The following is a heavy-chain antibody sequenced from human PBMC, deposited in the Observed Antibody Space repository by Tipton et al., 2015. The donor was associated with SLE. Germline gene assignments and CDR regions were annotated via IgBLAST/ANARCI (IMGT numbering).Heavy chain of an antibody. Sequence: LRLSCAASGFTFSSYWMHWVRQPPGKGLEWIGEINHSGSTNYNPSLKSRVTISVDTSKNQFSLKLSSVTAADTAVYYCARGTVTAAFDIWGQGTMVTVSS. CDR1: GFTFSSYW. V-gene: IGHV4-34*01. J-gene: IGHJ3*02. CDR2: INHSGST. D-gene: IGHD2-21*02. CDR3: ARGTVTAAFDI.